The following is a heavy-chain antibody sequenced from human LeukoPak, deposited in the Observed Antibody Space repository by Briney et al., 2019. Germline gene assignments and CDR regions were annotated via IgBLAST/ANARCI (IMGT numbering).Heavy chain of an antibody. CDR3: ARAKPLLPLYFDY. CDR2: IYYSGST. Sequence: SETLSLTCTVSGGSISSSSYYWGWIRQPPGKGLEWIGSIYYSGSTYYNPSLKGRVTISVDTSKNQFSLKLSSVTAADTAVYYCARAKPLLPLYFDYWGQGTLVTVSS. D-gene: IGHD2/OR15-2a*01. J-gene: IGHJ4*02. CDR1: GGSISSSSYY. V-gene: IGHV4-39*07.